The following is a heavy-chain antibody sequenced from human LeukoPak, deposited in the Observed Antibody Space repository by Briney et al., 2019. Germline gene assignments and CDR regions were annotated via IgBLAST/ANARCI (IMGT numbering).Heavy chain of an antibody. V-gene: IGHV4-4*02. CDR2: IYHSGIT. CDR3: ATVAVIRGVTYFDY. CDR1: GGSISSSNW. D-gene: IGHD3-10*01. Sequence: SETLSLTCTVSGGSISSSNWWSWVRQAPGKGLEWIGEIYHSGITNYNPSLESRVTISVDTSKNQFSLKLRSVTAADTAVYYCATVAVIRGVTYFDYWGQGTLVTVSS. J-gene: IGHJ4*02.